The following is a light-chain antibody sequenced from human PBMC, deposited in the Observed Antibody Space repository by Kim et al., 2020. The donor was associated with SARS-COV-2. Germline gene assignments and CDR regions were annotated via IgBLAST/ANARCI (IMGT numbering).Light chain of an antibody. Sequence: SITISCPGTSIDVGGYNYVSWYQQHPGKAPKLMIYDVSNRPSGVSNRFSGSKSGNTASLTISGLQAEDEADYYCSSYTSSSTLAVFGGGTQLTVL. J-gene: IGLJ2*01. CDR3: SSYTSSSTLAV. V-gene: IGLV2-14*03. CDR1: SIDVGGYNY. CDR2: DVS.